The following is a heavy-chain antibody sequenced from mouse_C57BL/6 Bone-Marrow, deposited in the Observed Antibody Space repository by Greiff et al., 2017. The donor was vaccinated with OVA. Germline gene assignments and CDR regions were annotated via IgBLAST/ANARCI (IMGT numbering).Heavy chain of an antibody. CDR2: IHPNSGST. Sequence: VQLQQPGAELVKPGASVKLSCKASGYTFTSYWMHWVKQRPGQGLEWIGMIHPNSGSTNYNEKFKSKATLTVDKSSSTAYMQLSSLTSEDSAVYYCAREGTTVVYYFDYWGQGTTLTVSS. J-gene: IGHJ2*01. CDR3: AREGTTVVYYFDY. V-gene: IGHV1-64*01. CDR1: GYTFTSYW. D-gene: IGHD1-1*01.